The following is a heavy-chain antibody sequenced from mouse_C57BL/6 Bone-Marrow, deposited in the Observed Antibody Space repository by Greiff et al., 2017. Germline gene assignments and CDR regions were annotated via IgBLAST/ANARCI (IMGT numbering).Heavy chain of an antibody. CDR2: ISNLAYSI. V-gene: IGHV5-15*04. D-gene: IGHD2-5*01. CDR3: ARVYYSNLGSMDY. J-gene: IGHJ4*01. CDR1: GFTFSDYG. Sequence: EVMLVESGGGLVQPGGSLKLSCAASGFTFSDYGMAWVRQAPRKGPEWVAFISNLAYSIYYADTVTGRFTISRENAKNTLYLEMSSLRSEDTAMYDCARVYYSNLGSMDYWGQGTSVTVSS.